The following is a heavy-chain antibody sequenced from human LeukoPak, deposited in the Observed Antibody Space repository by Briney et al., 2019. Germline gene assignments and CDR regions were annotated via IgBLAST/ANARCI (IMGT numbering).Heavy chain of an antibody. D-gene: IGHD6-19*01. CDR1: GFTFSDYY. CDR3: ASFGDEVAGYDAFDI. Sequence: PGGSLRLSCAASGFTFSDYYMSWIRQAPGKGLEWVSYISSSGSTIYYADSVKGRFTISRDNAKNSLYLQMNSLRAEDTAVYYCASFGDEVAGYDAFDIWGQGTMVTVSS. J-gene: IGHJ3*02. CDR2: ISSSGSTI. V-gene: IGHV3-11*01.